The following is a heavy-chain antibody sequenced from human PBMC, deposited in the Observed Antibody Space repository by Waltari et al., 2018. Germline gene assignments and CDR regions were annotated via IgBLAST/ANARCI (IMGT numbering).Heavy chain of an antibody. J-gene: IGHJ4*02. D-gene: IGHD6-13*01. V-gene: IGHV1-69-2*01. CDR3: ATTLNQQLVPYYFDY. Sequence: VQLVQSGAEVKKPGASVKVSCKASGYTFTGYYMHWVRQAPGQGLEWMGRVDPEDGETRYAEKFQGRVTITADTSTDTAYMELSSLRSEDTAVYYCATTLNQQLVPYYFDYWGQGTLVTVSS. CDR1: GYTFTGYY. CDR2: VDPEDGET.